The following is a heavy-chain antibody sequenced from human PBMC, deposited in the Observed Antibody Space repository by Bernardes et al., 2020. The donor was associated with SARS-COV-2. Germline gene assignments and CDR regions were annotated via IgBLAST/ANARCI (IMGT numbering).Heavy chain of an antibody. CDR2: INPNSGGT. CDR1: GYIFTGYY. CDR3: ARSYDSSGYPEFDY. V-gene: IGHV1-2*02. Sequence: ASVQVSCKASGYIFTGYYMHWVRQAPGQGLEWMGWINPNSGGTNYAQKFQGRVTMTRDTSISTAYMELSRLRSDDTAVYYCARSYDSSGYPEFDYWGQGTLDTVYS. D-gene: IGHD3-22*01. J-gene: IGHJ4*02.